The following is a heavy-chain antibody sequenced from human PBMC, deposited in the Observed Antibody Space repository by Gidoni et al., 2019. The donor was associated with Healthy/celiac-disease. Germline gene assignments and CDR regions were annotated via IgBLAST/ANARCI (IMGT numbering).Heavy chain of an antibody. D-gene: IGHD5-12*01. Sequence: QVQLVQPGAELPTPGSSVRVSSKASGGTFSSYAISWVLQAPGQGLAWMGGIIPIFGTANYAQKFQGRVTSTADESTSTAYMELSSLRSEDTAVYYCARDRREVATIRWFDPWGQGTLVTVSS. CDR2: IIPIFGTA. V-gene: IGHV1-69*12. CDR3: ARDRREVATIRWFDP. CDR1: GGTFSSYA. J-gene: IGHJ5*02.